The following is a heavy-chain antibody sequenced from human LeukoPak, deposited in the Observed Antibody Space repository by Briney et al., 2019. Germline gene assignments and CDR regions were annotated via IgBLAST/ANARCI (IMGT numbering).Heavy chain of an antibody. CDR3: ARGSYDSSGYYYGPIDY. Sequence: PSETLSLTCTVSGGSISSGDYYWTWIRQSPGKGLEWIGHIYYSGSTNYNPSLKSRVTISVDTSKNQFSLKLSSVTAADTAVYYCARGSYDSSGYYYGPIDYWGQGTLITVSS. J-gene: IGHJ4*02. CDR2: IYYSGST. D-gene: IGHD3-22*01. V-gene: IGHV4-61*08. CDR1: GGSISSGDYY.